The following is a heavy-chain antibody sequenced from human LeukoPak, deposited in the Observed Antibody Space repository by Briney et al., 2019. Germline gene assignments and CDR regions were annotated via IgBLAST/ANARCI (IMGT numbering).Heavy chain of an antibody. CDR1: GFTFSSYS. CDR2: ISYDGSNK. Sequence: GGSLRLSCAASGFTFSSYSMNWVRQAPGKGLEWVAVISYDGSNKYYADSVKGRFTISRDNSKNTLYLQMNSLRAEDTAVYYCAKVCSSGWSGFDYWGQGTLVTVSS. V-gene: IGHV3-30*18. D-gene: IGHD6-19*01. J-gene: IGHJ4*02. CDR3: AKVCSSGWSGFDY.